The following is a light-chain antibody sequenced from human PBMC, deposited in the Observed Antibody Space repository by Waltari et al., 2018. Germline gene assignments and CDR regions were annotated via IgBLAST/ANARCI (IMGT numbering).Light chain of an antibody. CDR3: QQYNNWPPYT. Sequence: EIVMTQSPATLSVSPGERATLSCRASQRVSRNLAWYHQKPGQAPRLLIYGASTRATGIPARFSGSGSGTEFTLTISSMQSEDFAVYYCQQYNNWPPYTFGQGTKLEIK. CDR1: QRVSRN. V-gene: IGKV3-15*01. CDR2: GAS. J-gene: IGKJ2*01.